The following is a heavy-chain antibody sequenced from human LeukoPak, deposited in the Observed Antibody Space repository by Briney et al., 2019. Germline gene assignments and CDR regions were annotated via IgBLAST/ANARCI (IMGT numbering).Heavy chain of an antibody. CDR3: VKGYSSGWTREYYGMDV. V-gene: IGHV3-74*01. Sequence: GGALRLSCVASGFTFSTKWMHWVRQAPGKGLVWVSRICGDVTTTTYADSVKGRFTLSRDKAKNTLYLQMNSLRAEDTALYYCVKGYSSGWTREYYGMDVWGQGTTVTVS. CDR2: ICGDVTTT. D-gene: IGHD6-19*01. J-gene: IGHJ6*02. CDR1: GFTFSTKW.